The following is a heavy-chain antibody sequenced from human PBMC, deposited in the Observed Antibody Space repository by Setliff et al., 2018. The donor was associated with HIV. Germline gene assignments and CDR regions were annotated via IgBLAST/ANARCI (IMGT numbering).Heavy chain of an antibody. CDR3: ARGGGPDTNFDS. J-gene: IGHJ4*02. Sequence: SSPLSLPCPVSGETIRNGFYYWHWMRQPPGKGLEWIGSIYYSGSTHYKSSLKSRVTISVDTSKNQFSLRLSSVTAADTAVYYCARGGGPDTNFDSWGRGTLVTVSS. V-gene: IGHV4-39*07. CDR1: GETIRNGFYY. CDR2: IYYSGST.